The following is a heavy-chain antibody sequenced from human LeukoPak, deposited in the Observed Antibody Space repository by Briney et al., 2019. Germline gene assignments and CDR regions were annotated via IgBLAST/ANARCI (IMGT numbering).Heavy chain of an antibody. CDR2: INHSGST. J-gene: IGHJ4*02. CDR1: GGSFSGYY. Sequence: SETLSLTRAVYGGSFSGYYWSWIRQPPGKGLGWIGEINHSGSTNYNPSLKSRVTISVDTSKNQFSLKLSSVTAADTAVYYCASKALYDFWSGPDYWGQGTLVTVSS. CDR3: ASKALYDFWSGPDY. D-gene: IGHD3-3*01. V-gene: IGHV4-34*01.